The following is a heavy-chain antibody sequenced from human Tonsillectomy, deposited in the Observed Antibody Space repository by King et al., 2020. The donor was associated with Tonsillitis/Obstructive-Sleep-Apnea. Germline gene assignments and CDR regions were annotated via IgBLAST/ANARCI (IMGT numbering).Heavy chain of an antibody. J-gene: IGHJ4*02. CDR2: IYYSGST. D-gene: IGHD3-3*01. Sequence: QLQESGPGLVKPSETLSLTCTVSGGSISSYYWSWIRQPPGKGLEWIGYIYYSGSTNYNPSLKSRVTISIDTSKNQFSLKLSSVTAADTAVYYCARTYYDFWSGSTPAFDYWGQGTLVTVSS. V-gene: IGHV4-59*08. CDR3: ARTYYDFWSGSTPAFDY. CDR1: GGSISSYY.